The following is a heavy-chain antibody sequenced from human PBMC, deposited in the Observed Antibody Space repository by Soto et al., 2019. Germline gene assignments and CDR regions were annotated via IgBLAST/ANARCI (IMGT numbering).Heavy chain of an antibody. Sequence: QVQLVESGGGVVQPGRSLRLSCAASGFTFSSYGMHWVREAPGKGLEWVAVIWYDGSNKYYADSVKGRFTISRDNSKNTLYLQMNSMRAEDTAVYYCASDDYDIFIGYNQFDYWGQGTLVTVSS. J-gene: IGHJ4*02. V-gene: IGHV3-33*01. CDR2: IWYDGSNK. D-gene: IGHD3-9*01. CDR3: ASDDYDIFIGYNQFDY. CDR1: GFTFSSYG.